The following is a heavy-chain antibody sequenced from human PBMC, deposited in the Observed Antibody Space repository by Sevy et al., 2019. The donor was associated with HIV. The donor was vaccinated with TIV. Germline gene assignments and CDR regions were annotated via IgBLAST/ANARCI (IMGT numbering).Heavy chain of an antibody. CDR3: ARAGGSWALRY. CDR1: GFIFSDYY. V-gene: IGHV3-11*01. Sequence: GGSLRLSCAASGFIFSDYYMSWIRQAPVKGLEWVSYVSGSGNTINYTDSVKGRFTISRDNAKDTLYLQMNSLRAEDTAVYYCARAGGSWALRYWGQGSLVTVSS. J-gene: IGHJ4*02. D-gene: IGHD1-26*01. CDR2: VSGSGNTI.